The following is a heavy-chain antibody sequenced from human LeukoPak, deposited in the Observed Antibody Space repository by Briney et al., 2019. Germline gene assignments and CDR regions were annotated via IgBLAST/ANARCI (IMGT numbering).Heavy chain of an antibody. CDR1: GGSISSYY. V-gene: IGHV4-4*07. J-gene: IGHJ5*02. Sequence: KPSETLSLTCTVSGGSISSYYWSWIRQPAGKGLEWIGRIYTSGSTNYNPSLKSRVTMSVDTSKNQFSLKLSSVAAADTAVYYCARDWSGNYYTNWFDPRGQGTLVTVSS. CDR2: IYTSGST. D-gene: IGHD1-26*01. CDR3: ARDWSGNYYTNWFDP.